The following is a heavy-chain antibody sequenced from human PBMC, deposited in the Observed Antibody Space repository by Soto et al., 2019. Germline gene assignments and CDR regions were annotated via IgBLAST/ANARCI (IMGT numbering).Heavy chain of an antibody. CDR1: GGTFSSYA. CDR2: INPNSGGT. J-gene: IGHJ4*02. V-gene: IGHV1-2*04. Sequence: ASVKVSCKASGGTFSSYAFSWVRQAPGQGLEWMGWINPNSGGTNYAQKFQGWVTMTRDTSISTAYMELSRLRSDDTAVYYCARVDDILTGFVWWGQGTLVTLL. CDR3: ARVDDILTGFVW. D-gene: IGHD3-9*01.